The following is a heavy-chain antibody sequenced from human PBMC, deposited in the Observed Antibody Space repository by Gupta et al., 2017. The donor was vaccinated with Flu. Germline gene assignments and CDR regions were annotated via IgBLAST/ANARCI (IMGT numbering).Heavy chain of an antibody. CDR2: ISPYNGNA. Sequence: QVQLVQSGAEVEKPGASVKVSCKASGYTFVNHAVTWVRQPPGQGLEWMGWISPYNGNAVYAEKFHDRVTMTADTTDTSAIIIYLELRSLRSEDTAVIYCARDSGGFYVDYWGQGTQVTVSS. D-gene: IGHD6-25*01. V-gene: IGHV1-18*01. CDR3: ARDSGGFYVDY. CDR1: GYTFVNHA. J-gene: IGHJ4*02.